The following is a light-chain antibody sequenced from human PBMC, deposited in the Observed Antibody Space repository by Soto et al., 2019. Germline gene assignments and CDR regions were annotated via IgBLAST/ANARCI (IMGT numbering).Light chain of an antibody. Sequence: QSVLTQPASVSGSPGQSITISCTGTSSDVGGYDYVSWYQIHPGKAPKLMVFEVSNRPSGVSYRFSGSRSGNTASLTISGLQAEDEADYYCCSYAGSSYVFGTGTKVTVL. CDR2: EVS. CDR1: SSDVGGYDY. J-gene: IGLJ1*01. V-gene: IGLV2-14*01. CDR3: CSYAGSSYV.